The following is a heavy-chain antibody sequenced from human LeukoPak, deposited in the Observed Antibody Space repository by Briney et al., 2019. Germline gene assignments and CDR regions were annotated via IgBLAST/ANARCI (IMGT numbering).Heavy chain of an antibody. J-gene: IGHJ3*02. CDR2: INHSGST. D-gene: IGHD3-10*01. CDR1: GGSFSGYY. CDR3: ARVHGSPRMVVLLWFGSRRHAAFDI. V-gene: IGHV4-34*01. Sequence: SETLSLTCAVYGGSFSGYYWSWIRQPPGKGLEWIGEINHSGSTNYNPSLKIRVTISVDTSKNQFSLKLSSVAAADTAVYYCARVHGSPRMVVLLWFGSRRHAAFDIWGQGTMVTVSS.